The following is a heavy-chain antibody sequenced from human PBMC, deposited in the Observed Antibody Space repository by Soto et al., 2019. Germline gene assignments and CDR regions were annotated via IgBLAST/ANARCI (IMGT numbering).Heavy chain of an antibody. J-gene: IGHJ4*02. CDR1: GFTFSNYW. D-gene: IGHD6-19*01. CDR3: ARAGWYRFDY. Sequence: EVQLVESGGGLVQPGGSLRLSCAASGFTFSNYWVHWVRQAPGKGLMWVSRITSDGTTINYADSVEGRFTISRDNAKNTLLLQMNSLRVEDTAVYYCARAGWYRFDYWGRGTLVTVSS. V-gene: IGHV3-74*01. CDR2: ITSDGTTI.